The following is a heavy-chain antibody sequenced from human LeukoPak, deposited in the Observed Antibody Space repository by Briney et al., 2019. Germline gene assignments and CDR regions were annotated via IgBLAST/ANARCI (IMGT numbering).Heavy chain of an antibody. Sequence: GGSLRLSCAASGFTFCSYAKSWVRQAPGKAMEGVSGISGSGFSTYYADSVKGRFTISRDHSKNTLCLQMNSMRADDTAMYYCAKGANEGEAFHSSCWYMRLGEFYYWGQGTLVTVSS. CDR1: GFTFCSYA. CDR2: ISGSGFST. J-gene: IGHJ4*02. CDR3: AKGANEGEAFHSSCWYMRLGEFYY. D-gene: IGHD6-19*01. V-gene: IGHV3-23*01.